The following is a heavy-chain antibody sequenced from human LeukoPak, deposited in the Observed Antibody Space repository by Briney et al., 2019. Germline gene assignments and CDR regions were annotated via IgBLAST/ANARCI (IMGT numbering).Heavy chain of an antibody. Sequence: GGSLRLFCSASGFTFSSYNMNWVRQAPGKGLEWVSAISSSSSTIYYADSVKGRFTIPRDNAKNSMYLQMNSLRAEDTAVYYCARGSPYDSSGLYDYWGQGTLVTVSS. D-gene: IGHD3-22*01. CDR2: ISSSSSTI. V-gene: IGHV3-48*04. CDR1: GFTFSSYN. J-gene: IGHJ4*02. CDR3: ARGSPYDSSGLYDY.